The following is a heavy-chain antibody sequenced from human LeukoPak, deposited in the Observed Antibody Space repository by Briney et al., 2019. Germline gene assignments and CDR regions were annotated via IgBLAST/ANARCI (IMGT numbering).Heavy chain of an antibody. D-gene: IGHD6-19*01. J-gene: IGHJ4*02. CDR2: ISGSGGST. V-gene: IGHV3-23*01. Sequence: GGSLRLSCAASGFTFRSHAMIWVRQAPGKGVEWVSAISGSGGSTYYADSVTGRFTIYRDNSKNTLYLQMNSLRAEDTAVYYCAERYSSGWNCYWGQGTQVTVSS. CDR3: AERYSSGWNCY. CDR1: GFTFRSHA.